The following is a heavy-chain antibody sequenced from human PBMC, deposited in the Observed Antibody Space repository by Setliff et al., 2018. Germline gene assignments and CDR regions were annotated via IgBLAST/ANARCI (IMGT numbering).Heavy chain of an antibody. CDR3: ASPSAGWTKPFDV. Sequence: ASVKVSCKASGYPFKTYDINWVRQAPGQGLEWLGRINLNDGDSHYAQRMQIRVTMTVDTSSNTVYMELRSLTSDDTAMYYCASPSAGWTKPFDVWGQGTMVTVAS. V-gene: IGHV1-18*01. CDR1: GYPFKTYD. J-gene: IGHJ3*01. D-gene: IGHD6-19*01. CDR2: INLNDGDS.